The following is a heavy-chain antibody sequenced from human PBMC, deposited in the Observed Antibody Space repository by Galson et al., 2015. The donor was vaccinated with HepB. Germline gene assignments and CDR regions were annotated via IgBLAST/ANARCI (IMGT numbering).Heavy chain of an antibody. J-gene: IGHJ3*02. Sequence: SLRLSCAASGFIFSSYWMNWVRQAPGKGLEWVANIKQDGSEKYYLDSVKGRFAISRDNAKNSLYLQMNSLRAEDTAVYYCARSYASGSYFPAFDIWGQGTMVTVSS. CDR1: GFIFSSYW. V-gene: IGHV3-7*01. CDR3: ARSYASGSYFPAFDI. D-gene: IGHD3-10*01. CDR2: IKQDGSEK.